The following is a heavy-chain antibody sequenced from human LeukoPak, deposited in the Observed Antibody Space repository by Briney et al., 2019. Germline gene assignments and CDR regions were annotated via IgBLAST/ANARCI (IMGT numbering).Heavy chain of an antibody. V-gene: IGHV3-48*01. CDR2: ISSSSSTI. D-gene: IGHD3-22*01. J-gene: IGHJ4*02. CDR3: ARGAYYYED. CDR1: GFTFSSHS. Sequence: GGSLGLSCAASGFTFSSHSMNWVRQAPGKGLEWVSYISSSSSTIYYADSVKGRFTISRDKAKNSLYLQMNSLRAEDTAVYYCARGAYYYEDWGQGTLVTVSS.